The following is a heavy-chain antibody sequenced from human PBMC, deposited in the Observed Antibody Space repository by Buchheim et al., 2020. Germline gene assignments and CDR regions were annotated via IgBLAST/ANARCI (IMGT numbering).Heavy chain of an antibody. D-gene: IGHD2-2*01. Sequence: QLQLQESGPGLVKPSETLSLTCTVSGGSISSSSYYWGWIRQPPGKGLEWIGSIYYSGSTYYNPSLKSRVTISVDTSQNQFSLKLSSVTAADTAVYYCARLDCSSTSCYRYYYYYYMDVWGKGTT. CDR2: IYYSGST. CDR3: ARLDCSSTSCYRYYYYYYMDV. CDR1: GGSISSSSYY. J-gene: IGHJ6*03. V-gene: IGHV4-39*01.